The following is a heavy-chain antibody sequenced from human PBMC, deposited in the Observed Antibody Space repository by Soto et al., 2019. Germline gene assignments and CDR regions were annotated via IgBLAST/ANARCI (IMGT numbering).Heavy chain of an antibody. CDR3: AKDLREVLLWFGEGYYYGMDV. D-gene: IGHD3-10*01. J-gene: IGHJ6*02. CDR1: GFTFSSYA. V-gene: IGHV3-23*01. CDR2: ISGSGGST. Sequence: PGGSLRLSCAASGFTFSSYAMSRVRQAPGKGLEWVSAISGSGGSTYYADSVKGRFTISRDNSKNTLYLQMNSLRAEDTAVYYCAKDLREVLLWFGEGYYYGMDVWGQGTTVTVSS.